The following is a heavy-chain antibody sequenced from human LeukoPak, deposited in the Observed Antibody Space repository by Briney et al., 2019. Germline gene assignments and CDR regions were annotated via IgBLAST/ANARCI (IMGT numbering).Heavy chain of an antibody. Sequence: GGSLRLSCAASGFTFSSYAMSWVRQAPGKGLEWVSAISGSGGSTYHADSVKGRFTISRDNSKNTLYLQMNSLRAEDTAVYYCARGGTGYSWFFDYWGQGTLVTVSS. D-gene: IGHD3/OR15-3a*01. J-gene: IGHJ4*02. CDR3: ARGGTGYSWFFDY. CDR1: GFTFSSYA. CDR2: ISGSGGST. V-gene: IGHV3-23*01.